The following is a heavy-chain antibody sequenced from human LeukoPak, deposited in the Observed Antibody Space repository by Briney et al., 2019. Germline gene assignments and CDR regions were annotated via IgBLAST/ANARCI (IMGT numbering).Heavy chain of an antibody. D-gene: IGHD7-27*01. CDR2: IYYSGST. CDR1: GGSISSYY. V-gene: IGHV4-59*08. J-gene: IGHJ5*02. Sequence: SETLSLTCTVSGGSISSYYWSWIRQPPGKGLEWIGYIYYSGSTNYNPSLKSRVTISVDTSKNQFSLKLSSVTAADTAVYYCARPTGDGNWFDPWGQGTLVTVSS. CDR3: ARPTGDGNWFDP.